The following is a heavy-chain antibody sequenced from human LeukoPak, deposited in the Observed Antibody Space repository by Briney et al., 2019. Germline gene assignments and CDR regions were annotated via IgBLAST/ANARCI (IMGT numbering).Heavy chain of an antibody. D-gene: IGHD3-22*01. J-gene: IGHJ4*02. CDR2: ISAYNGNT. CDR1: GYTFTSYG. Sequence: ASVKVSCKASGYTFTSYGISWVRQAPGQGLEWMGWISAYNGNTNYAQKLQGRVTMTTDTSTSTAYMELRSLRSDDTAVYYCARGGNGYYYDSSGYYDFDYWGQGTRVTVSS. V-gene: IGHV1-18*01. CDR3: ARGGNGYYYDSSGYYDFDY.